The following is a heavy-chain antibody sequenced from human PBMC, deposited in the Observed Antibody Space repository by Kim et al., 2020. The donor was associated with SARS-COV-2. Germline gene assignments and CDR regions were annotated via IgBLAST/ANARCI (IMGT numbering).Heavy chain of an antibody. CDR3: AKRTAAGGAMDV. CDR1: GGGGGSDSAV. D-gene: IGHD3-10*01. J-gene: IGHJ6*02. CDR2: TYYRSKWFH. Sequence: QTLGGALAGSGGGGGSDSAVWNWIRLSPSRGLEWLGRTYYRSKWFHDYVVSVRSRVTIDPDTSKNQFSLQLSSVSPEDTAVYYCAKRTAAGGAMDVWGQGTTVTVSS. V-gene: IGHV6-1*01.